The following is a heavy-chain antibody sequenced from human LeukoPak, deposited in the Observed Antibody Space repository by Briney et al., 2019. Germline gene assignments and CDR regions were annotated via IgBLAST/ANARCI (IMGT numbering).Heavy chain of an antibody. J-gene: IGHJ4*02. CDR1: GYTFTGYY. Sequence: GASVKVSCKASGYTFTGYYMHWVRQAPGQELEWMGWINPNSGGTNYAQKFQGRVTMTRDTSISTAYMELSRLRSDDTAVYYCARRAGAYSHPYDYWGQGTLVTVSS. CDR2: INPNSGGT. D-gene: IGHD4/OR15-4a*01. V-gene: IGHV1-2*02. CDR3: ARRAGAYSHPYDY.